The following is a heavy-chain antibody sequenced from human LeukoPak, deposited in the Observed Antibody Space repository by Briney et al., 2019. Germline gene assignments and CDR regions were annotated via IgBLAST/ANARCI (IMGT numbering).Heavy chain of an antibody. J-gene: IGHJ5*02. Sequence: GASVKVSCKASGYTFTGYYMHWVRQAPGQGLEWMGWINPNSGGTNYAQKFQGRVTMTRDTSISTAYMELSRLRSDDTAVYYCARDAEIAAAAEENCFDPWGHGTLVTVSS. CDR2: INPNSGGT. D-gene: IGHD6-13*01. CDR1: GYTFTGYY. V-gene: IGHV1-2*02. CDR3: ARDAEIAAAAEENCFDP.